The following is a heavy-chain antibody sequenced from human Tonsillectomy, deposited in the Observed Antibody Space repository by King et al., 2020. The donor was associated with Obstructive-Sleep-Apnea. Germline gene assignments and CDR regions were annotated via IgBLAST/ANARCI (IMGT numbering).Heavy chain of an antibody. CDR1: GFTFSSYA. D-gene: IGHD3-10*01. CDR2: ISYDGSNK. CDR3: ARDSGDFITMVRGVIGEPAPFDP. Sequence: VQLVESGGGVVQPGRSLRLSCAASGFTFSSYAMHWVRQAPGKGLEWVAVISYDGSNKYYEDSVKGRGTSSRDNSKNTLYLQMNSLRAEDTAVYYCARDSGDFITMVRGVIGEPAPFDPWGQGTLVTVSS. J-gene: IGHJ5*02. V-gene: IGHV3-30-3*01.